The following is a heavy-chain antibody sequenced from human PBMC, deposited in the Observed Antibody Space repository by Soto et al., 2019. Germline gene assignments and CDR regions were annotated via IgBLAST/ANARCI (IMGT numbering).Heavy chain of an antibody. CDR2: ISYDGSNK. CDR3: AKAEAA. D-gene: IGHD6-13*01. V-gene: IGHV3-30*18. J-gene: IGHJ5*02. Sequence: GSLRLSCAASGFTFSSYGMHWVRQAPGKGLEWVAVISYDGSNKYYADSVKGRFTISRDNSKNTLYLQMNSLRAEDTAVYYCAKAEAAWGQGTLVTVSS. CDR1: GFTFSSYG.